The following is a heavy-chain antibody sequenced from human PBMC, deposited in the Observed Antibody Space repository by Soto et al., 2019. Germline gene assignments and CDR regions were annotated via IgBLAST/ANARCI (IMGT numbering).Heavy chain of an antibody. CDR2: INSDGSST. V-gene: IGHV3-74*01. J-gene: IGHJ6*02. CDR1: GFTFSSYW. CDR3: ARDQRTPSRIYYYGMDV. Sequence: QPGGSLRLSCAASGFTFSSYWMHWVRQAPGKGLVWVSRINSDGSSTSYADSVKGRFTISRDNAKNTLYLQMNSLRAEDTAVYYCARDQRTPSRIYYYGMDVWAQGTTVTVSS.